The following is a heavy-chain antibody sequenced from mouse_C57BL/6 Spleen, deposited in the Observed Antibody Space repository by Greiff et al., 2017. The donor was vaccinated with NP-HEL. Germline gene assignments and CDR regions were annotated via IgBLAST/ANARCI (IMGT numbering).Heavy chain of an antibody. D-gene: IGHD2-2*01. CDR1: GYTFTSYW. Sequence: QVQLQQPGAELVKPGASVKLSCKASGYTFTSYWMHWVKQRPGQGLEWIGMIHPHSGSTNYNEKFKSKATLTVDKSSSTAYMRLCSLTSEDSAVYYCARGYGYPDWYFDVWGTGTTVTVSS. V-gene: IGHV1-64*01. CDR3: ARGYGYPDWYFDV. CDR2: IHPHSGST. J-gene: IGHJ1*03.